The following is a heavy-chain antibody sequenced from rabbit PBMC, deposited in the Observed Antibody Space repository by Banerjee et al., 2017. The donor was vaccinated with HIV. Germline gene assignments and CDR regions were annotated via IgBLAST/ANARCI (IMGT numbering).Heavy chain of an antibody. D-gene: IGHD1-1*01. Sequence: QSLEESGGDLVKPGASLTLTCTASGFSFSSSYYMCWVRQAPGKGLEWIGIIYAGKGTTDYASWVNGRFTISSDNAQNTVDLQMTSLTAADTATYFCARSTSGYDIGDLWGQGTLVTVS. CDR3: ARSTSGYDIGDL. CDR1: GFSFSSSYY. CDR2: IYAGKGTT. V-gene: IGHV1S40*01. J-gene: IGHJ3*01.